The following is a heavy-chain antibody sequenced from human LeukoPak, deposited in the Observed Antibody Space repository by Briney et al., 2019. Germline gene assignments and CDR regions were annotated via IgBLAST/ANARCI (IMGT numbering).Heavy chain of an antibody. D-gene: IGHD5-12*01. Sequence: GGSLRLSCTASGFTFSSHWMTWVRQPPGKGLEWVANVKEDGSVKYYVDSVKGRFTISRDNTKNALYLQMNSLRADDTAVYFCARDSTWRLDYWGQGTLITVSS. V-gene: IGHV3-7*03. CDR2: VKEDGSVK. CDR3: ARDSTWRLDY. CDR1: GFTFSSHW. J-gene: IGHJ4*02.